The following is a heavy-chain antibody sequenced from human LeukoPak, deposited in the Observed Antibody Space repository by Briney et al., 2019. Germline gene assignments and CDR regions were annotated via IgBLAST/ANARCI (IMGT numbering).Heavy chain of an antibody. CDR1: GYTFTSYA. Sequence: ASVKVSCKASGYTFTSYAMNWVRQAPGQGLEWMGWINTNTGNPTYAHGFTGRFVFSLDTSVSTAYLQIGSLKAEDTAVYYCARGGVLWFGDHPSYMDVWGKGTTVTVSS. J-gene: IGHJ6*03. CDR3: ARGGVLWFGDHPSYMDV. D-gene: IGHD3-10*01. CDR2: INTNTGNP. V-gene: IGHV7-4-1*01.